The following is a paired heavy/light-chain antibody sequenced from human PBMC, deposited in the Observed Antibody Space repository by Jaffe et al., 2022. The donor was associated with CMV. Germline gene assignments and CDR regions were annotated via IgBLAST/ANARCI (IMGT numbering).Heavy chain of an antibody. V-gene: IGHV3-11*01. J-gene: IGHJ4*02. CDR1: GFIFSDYF. CDR3: ARRKDFYDGY. D-gene: IGHD3-22*01. Sequence: QVQLVESGGGLVKPGESLRLSCAASGFIFSDYFMSWIRQAPGKGLEWVSYISDSGNTIYYADSVKGRFTISRDNAKNSVYLQMNNLRAEDTGVYYCARRKDFYDGYWGQGTLVTVSS. CDR2: ISDSGNTI.
Light chain of an antibody. CDR2: EVS. CDR3: NSYVGAKGEV. J-gene: IGLJ1*01. Sequence: QSALTQPPSASGSPGQSVTISCTGTSSDVGGYNFVSWYQQHPGKAPKLVIYEVSKRPSGVPDRFSGSKSGNTAYLTVSGLQAEDEADYYCNSYVGAKGEVFGTGTKVTVL. V-gene: IGLV2-8*01. CDR1: SSDVGGYNF.